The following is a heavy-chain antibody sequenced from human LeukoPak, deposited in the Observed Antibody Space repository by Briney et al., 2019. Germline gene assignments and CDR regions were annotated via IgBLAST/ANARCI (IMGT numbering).Heavy chain of an antibody. CDR1: EFTFRSYD. Sequence: GGSLRLSCVASEFTFRSYDMHWVRQAPGKGLEWVAVISYDGSNKDYADSVKGRFTISRDNAKNSLYLQMNSLRAEDTAVYYCAELGITMIGGVWGKGTTVTISS. D-gene: IGHD3-10*02. CDR2: ISYDGSNK. J-gene: IGHJ6*04. V-gene: IGHV3-30*18. CDR3: AELGITMIGGV.